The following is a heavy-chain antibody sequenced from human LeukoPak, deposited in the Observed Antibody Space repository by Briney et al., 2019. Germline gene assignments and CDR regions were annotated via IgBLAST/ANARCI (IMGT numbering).Heavy chain of an antibody. CDR2: IYYSGST. V-gene: IGHV4-30-4*08. D-gene: IGHD3-3*01. J-gene: IGHJ3*02. CDR1: GGSISSGDYY. Sequence: SETLSLTCTVSGGSISSGDYYWSWIRQPPGKGLEWIGYIYYSGSTYYNPSLKSRVTISVDTSKNQFSLKLSSVTAADTAVYYCAAFLEWLEDAFDIWGQGTMVTVSS. CDR3: AAFLEWLEDAFDI.